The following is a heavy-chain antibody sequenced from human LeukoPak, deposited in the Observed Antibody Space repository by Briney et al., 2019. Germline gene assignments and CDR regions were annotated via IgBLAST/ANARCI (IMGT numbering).Heavy chain of an antibody. D-gene: IGHD3-3*01. J-gene: IGHJ4*02. CDR2: IIPIFGTA. V-gene: IGHV1-69*13. CDR3: ARAFWSGHYEGYFDY. CDR1: GGTFSSYA. Sequence: SVKVSCKASGGTFSSYAISWVRQAPGQGLEWMGGIIPIFGTANYAQKFQGRVTITADESTSTAYMELSSLRSEDTAVYYCARAFWSGHYEGYFDYWGQGTLVTVSS.